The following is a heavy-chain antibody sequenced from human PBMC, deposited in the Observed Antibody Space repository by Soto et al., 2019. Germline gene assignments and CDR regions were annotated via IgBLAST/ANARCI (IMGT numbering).Heavy chain of an antibody. CDR1: GFTFTTHG. D-gene: IGHD2-21*02. CDR3: ARTRGGDSTGAFDC. J-gene: IGHJ4*02. Sequence: QVQLVQSGGGVVQPGRSLRLSCAASGFTFTTHGMHWVRQAPGKGLEWVALISHDGSDKYYADSVKGRFTISRDNWKTTLYLQMNSLRAEDAAVYYCARTRGGDSTGAFDCWGLGTLVTVSS. V-gene: IGHV3-30*03. CDR2: ISHDGSDK.